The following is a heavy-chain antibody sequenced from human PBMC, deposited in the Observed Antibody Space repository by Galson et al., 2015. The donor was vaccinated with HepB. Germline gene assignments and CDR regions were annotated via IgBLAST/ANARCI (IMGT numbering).Heavy chain of an antibody. J-gene: IGHJ4*02. V-gene: IGHV3-30*18. CDR1: GFTFSSYG. CDR3: AKDIRWSGYYTEFDY. Sequence: SLRLSCAASGFTFSSYGMHWVRQAPGKGLEWVAVISYDGSNKYYADSVKGRFTISRDNSKNTLYLQMNSLRAEDTAVYYCAKDIRWSGYYTEFDYWGQGTLVTVSS. CDR2: ISYDGSNK. D-gene: IGHD3-3*01.